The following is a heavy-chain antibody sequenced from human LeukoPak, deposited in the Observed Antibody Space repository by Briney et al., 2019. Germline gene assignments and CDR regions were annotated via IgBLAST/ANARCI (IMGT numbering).Heavy chain of an antibody. CDR3: ARVTYYDSSGLIDY. V-gene: IGHV1-2*02. J-gene: IGHJ4*02. CDR1: GYTFTGYY. D-gene: IGHD3-22*01. CDR2: INPNSGGT. Sequence: ASVKVSCKASGYTFTGYYMHWVRQAPGQGLEWMGWINPNSGGTNYAQKFQGRVTMTRDTSISTAYMELSRLRSDDTAAYYCARVTYYDSSGLIDYWGQGTLVTVSS.